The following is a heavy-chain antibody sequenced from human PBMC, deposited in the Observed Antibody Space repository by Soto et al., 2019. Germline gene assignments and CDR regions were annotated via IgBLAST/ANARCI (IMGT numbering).Heavy chain of an antibody. V-gene: IGHV1-18*01. CDR3: ARGSGGTCYASYAFGI. D-gene: IGHD2-15*01. Sequence: QVQLVQSGIEVKNPGASVKVSCKASGYAFTSFGISWVRQAPGQGLEWMGWTVANNGYTKYAQNLQGRVTLITDTSTSTAYRELRGLMYDDTAVYYCARGSGGTCYASYAFGIWGQGTMVTVSS. CDR2: TVANNGYT. CDR1: GYAFTSFG. J-gene: IGHJ3*02.